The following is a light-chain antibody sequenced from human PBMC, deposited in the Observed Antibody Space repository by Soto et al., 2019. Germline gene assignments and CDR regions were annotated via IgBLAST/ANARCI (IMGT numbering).Light chain of an antibody. CDR1: VSDVGGYNY. CDR3: MSYAGGNRFV. CDR2: QVS. V-gene: IGLV2-8*01. Sequence: HSALTQPPSASGSPGQSVTISCAGTVSDVGGYNYVSWYQQHPGKVPQLMIYQVSKRPSGVPDRFSASKSDTTASLTISGLQAEDEGDYYCMSYAGGNRFVFGTGTKLTVL. J-gene: IGLJ1*01.